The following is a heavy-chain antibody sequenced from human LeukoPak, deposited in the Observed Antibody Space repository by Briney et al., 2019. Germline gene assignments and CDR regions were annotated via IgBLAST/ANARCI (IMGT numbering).Heavy chain of an antibody. CDR3: ASIVGPTTFDN. Sequence: PSETLSLTCTVSGGSISTSNYYWGWIRQPPGKGLEWIGNIFYSGTTYYNPSLKSRVTISVDTSKNHFSLKLSSVTAADTALYYCASIVGPTTFDNWGLGTLVTVSS. J-gene: IGHJ4*02. V-gene: IGHV4-39*01. D-gene: IGHD1-26*01. CDR2: IFYSGTT. CDR1: GGSISTSNYY.